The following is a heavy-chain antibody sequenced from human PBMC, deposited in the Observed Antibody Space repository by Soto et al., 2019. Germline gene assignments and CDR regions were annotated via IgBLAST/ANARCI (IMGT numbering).Heavy chain of an antibody. CDR2: ISVGGDMT. Sequence: DVHLLESGGQLVQPGGSLRLSCSASGFALSSYAMSWVRQAPGKGLQWVSSISVGGDMTYNSDSVKGRFTISRDNSNNALFLQMHNLRIEDTALYYCARGDRGGSGSPASYYYSGWDVWGQGATVTVS. CDR1: GFALSSYA. D-gene: IGHD3-10*01. V-gene: IGHV3-23*01. CDR3: ARGDRGGSGSPASYYYSGWDV. J-gene: IGHJ6*02.